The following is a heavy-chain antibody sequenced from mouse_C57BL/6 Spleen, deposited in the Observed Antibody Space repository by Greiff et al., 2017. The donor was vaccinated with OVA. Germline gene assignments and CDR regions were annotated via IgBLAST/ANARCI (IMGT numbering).Heavy chain of an antibody. J-gene: IGHJ2*01. D-gene: IGHD1-1*01. V-gene: IGHV1-74*01. CDR3: AIEDYYGSSPFDY. Sequence: QVHVKQPGAELVKPGASVKVSCKASGYTFTSYWMHWVKQRPGQGLEWIGRIHPSDSDTNYNQKFKGKATLTVDKSSSTAYMQLSSLTSADSAVYYCAIEDYYGSSPFDYWGQGTTLTVSS. CDR2: IHPSDSDT. CDR1: GYTFTSYW.